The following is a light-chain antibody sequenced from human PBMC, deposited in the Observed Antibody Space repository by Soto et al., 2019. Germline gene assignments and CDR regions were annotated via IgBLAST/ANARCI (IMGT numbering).Light chain of an antibody. Sequence: QLVLTQSPSASASLGASVKLTCTLSSGHSSYAIAWHQQHPEKGPRYLMKLNSDGSHSKGDGIPDRFSGSSSGAERYLTISSLQSEDEADYYCQTWGTGNVVFGGGTQLTVL. J-gene: IGLJ2*01. CDR1: SGHSSYA. V-gene: IGLV4-69*01. CDR2: LNSDGSH. CDR3: QTWGTGNVV.